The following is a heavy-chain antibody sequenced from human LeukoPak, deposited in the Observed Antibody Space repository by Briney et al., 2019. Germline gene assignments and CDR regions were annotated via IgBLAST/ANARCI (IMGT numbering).Heavy chain of an antibody. CDR3: ARLPIVVITSGGY. V-gene: IGHV3-23*01. D-gene: IGHD3-22*01. CDR2: ISGSGGST. Sequence: QPGGSLRLSCAASGFTFSSYAMSWVRQAPGKGLEWVSAISGSGGSTYYADSVKGRFTISRDNSKNTLYLQMNSLRAEDTAVYYCARLPIVVITSGGYWGQGTLVTVSS. J-gene: IGHJ4*02. CDR1: GFTFSSYA.